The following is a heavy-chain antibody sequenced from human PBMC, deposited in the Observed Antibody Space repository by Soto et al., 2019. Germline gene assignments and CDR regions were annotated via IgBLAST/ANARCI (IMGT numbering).Heavy chain of an antibody. CDR1: GGDISSGAYY. V-gene: IGHV4-39*02. D-gene: IGHD6-13*01. J-gene: IGHJ5*02. CDR3: TAHPALRAAVEGLDP. Sequence: PPQTLSVTCTVSGGDISSGAYYWAWIRQPPGKGLERIPSIYYVGSTFYNSSLASRVTRSVDVSKNLFSLKLSSVTATDTAVYFCTAHPALRAAVEGLDPWGQGTLVTVYS. CDR2: IYYVGST.